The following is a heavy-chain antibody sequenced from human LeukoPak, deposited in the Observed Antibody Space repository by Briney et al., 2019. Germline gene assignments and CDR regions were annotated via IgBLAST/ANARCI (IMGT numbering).Heavy chain of an antibody. CDR1: GFTFSSYA. J-gene: IGHJ4*02. CDR3: ARDYGYSSSWYQVDY. CDR2: ISYDGSNK. Sequence: PGGSLRLSCAASGFTFSSYAMHWVRQAPGKGLEWVAVISYDGSNKYYADSVKGRFTISRDNSKNTLYLQMNSLRAEDTAVYYRARDYGYSSSWYQVDYWGQGTLVTVSS. V-gene: IGHV3-30-3*01. D-gene: IGHD6-13*01.